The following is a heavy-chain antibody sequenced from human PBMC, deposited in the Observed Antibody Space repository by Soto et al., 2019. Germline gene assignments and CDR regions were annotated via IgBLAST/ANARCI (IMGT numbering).Heavy chain of an antibody. D-gene: IGHD3-10*01. Sequence: XXNSSFYWGWVRQPPGKRLEWIGSIYYSGSAYYNPSLKSRLTISVDTSKNQFSLNLSSVTAADTAVYFCARRPLVRGIIPYYFDSWGQGTLVTVSS. CDR3: ARRPLVRGIIPYYFDS. CDR2: IYYSGSA. CDR1: XXNSSFY. V-gene: IGHV4-39*01. J-gene: IGHJ4*02.